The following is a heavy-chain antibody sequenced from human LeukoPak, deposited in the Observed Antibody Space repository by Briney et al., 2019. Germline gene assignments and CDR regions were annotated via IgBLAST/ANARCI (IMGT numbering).Heavy chain of an antibody. J-gene: IGHJ4*02. CDR3: ARSPTQFGEAPLFDF. V-gene: IGHV3-21*01. Sequence: GGSLRLSCAASGFTVSSHYMSWVRQAPGKGLEWVSFISSSTTYIYYADSVKGRFIISRDNAKNSLYLQMNSLRVDDTAVYFCARSPTQFGEAPLFDFWGQGTLVTVSS. CDR1: GFTVSSHY. D-gene: IGHD3-10*01. CDR2: ISSSTTYI.